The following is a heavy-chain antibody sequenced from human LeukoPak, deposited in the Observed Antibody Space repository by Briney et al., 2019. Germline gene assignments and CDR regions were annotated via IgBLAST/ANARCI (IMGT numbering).Heavy chain of an antibody. CDR3: ARSGYSSGWYGSYYYYYYMDV. V-gene: IGHV1-2*02. Sequence: ASVKVSCKASGYTFTGYYMHWVRQAPGQGLEWMGWINPNSGGTNYAQKFQGRVTMTRDTSISTAYMELSRLRSDDTAVYYCARSGYSSGWYGSYYYYYYMDVWGKGTTVTVSS. CDR2: INPNSGGT. D-gene: IGHD6-13*01. CDR1: GYTFTGYY. J-gene: IGHJ6*03.